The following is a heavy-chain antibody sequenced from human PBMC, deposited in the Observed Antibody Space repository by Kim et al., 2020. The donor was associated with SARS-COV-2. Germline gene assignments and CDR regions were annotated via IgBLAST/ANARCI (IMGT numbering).Heavy chain of an antibody. D-gene: IGHD3-22*01. Sequence: ASVKVSCKASGYTFTSYAMHWVRQAPGQRLEWMGWINAGNGNTKYSQKFQGRVTITRDTSASTAYMELSSLRSEDTAVYYCARAQDRYGARYYYYGMDVWGQGTTVTVSS. V-gene: IGHV1-3*01. CDR2: INAGNGNT. CDR1: GYTFTSYA. J-gene: IGHJ6*02. CDR3: ARAQDRYGARYYYYGMDV.